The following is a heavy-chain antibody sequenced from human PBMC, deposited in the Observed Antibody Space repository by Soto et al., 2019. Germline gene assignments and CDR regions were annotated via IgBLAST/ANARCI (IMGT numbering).Heavy chain of an antibody. CDR3: ARDTGGYSYSS. D-gene: IGHD5-18*01. J-gene: IGHJ5*02. CDR1: GGTFSSYT. V-gene: IGHV1-69*08. CDR2: IIPILGIA. Sequence: QVQLVQSGAEVKKPGSSVKVSCKASGGTFSSYTISWVRQAPGQGLEWMGRIIPILGIANYAQKFQGRVTITAYKSTSTAYMELSSLRSEDTAVYYGARDTGGYSYSSWGQGTLVTVSS.